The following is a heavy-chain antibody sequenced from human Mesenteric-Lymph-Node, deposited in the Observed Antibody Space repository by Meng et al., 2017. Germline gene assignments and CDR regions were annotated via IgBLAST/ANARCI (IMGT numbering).Heavy chain of an antibody. Sequence: SHTTALTLRGSCRSITSWFYHLIGVRPPPLKGLELIGTIYYCGSTSYHPFPKSPVSLSVYTSNLHFSLKLSPVTSVDTALYYCAIGGLRQWALDPWGRGTLVTVSS. J-gene: IGHJ2*01. CDR2: IYYCGST. D-gene: IGHD1-26*01. V-gene: IGHV4-30-4*01. CDR1: CRSITSWFYH. CDR3: AIGGLRQWALDP.